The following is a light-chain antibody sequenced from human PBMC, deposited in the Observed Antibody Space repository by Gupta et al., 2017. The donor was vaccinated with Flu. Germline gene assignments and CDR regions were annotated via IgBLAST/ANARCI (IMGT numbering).Light chain of an antibody. CDR1: KSSSTY. Sequence: PTSLSASIGDRVTITCRASKSSSTYLNWYQQTPGKAPKVLIFAASTLQTGVPSRFRGSGSGTEFTLTITNLQLEDFATYYCQQSYSFPRTFGQGSKVEIK. J-gene: IGKJ1*01. V-gene: IGKV1-39*01. CDR3: QQSYSFPRT. CDR2: AAS.